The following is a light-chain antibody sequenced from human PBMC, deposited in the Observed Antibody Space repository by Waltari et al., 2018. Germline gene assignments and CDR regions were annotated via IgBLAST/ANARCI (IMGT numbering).Light chain of an antibody. Sequence: DIQMTQSPSSLSASVGDRVTITCRASQSISSYLNWYQQKPGKAPKLLIYAASSLQSGVPSRFSGSGSGTDSTLTISSLQPEDFATYYCQQSYSTPRAFGGGTKVEIK. CDR1: QSISSY. CDR2: AAS. J-gene: IGKJ4*01. CDR3: QQSYSTPRA. V-gene: IGKV1-39*01.